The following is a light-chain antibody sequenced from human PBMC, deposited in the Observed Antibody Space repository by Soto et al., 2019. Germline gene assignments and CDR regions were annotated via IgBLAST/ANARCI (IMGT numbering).Light chain of an antibody. CDR2: DTS. V-gene: IGKV3-15*01. CDR1: QSVSSY. J-gene: IGKJ5*01. CDR3: QQNNHWPLIT. Sequence: EIVMTQSPATLSVSPGERATLSCRASQSVSSYLAWYQQKPGQTPRLLIYDTSTRATGIPARFSGSGSGTEFTLTISSLQPEDFAIYYCQQNNHWPLITFGQGTRLEIK.